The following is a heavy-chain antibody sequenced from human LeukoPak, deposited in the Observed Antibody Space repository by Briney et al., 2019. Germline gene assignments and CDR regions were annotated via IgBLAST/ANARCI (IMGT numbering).Heavy chain of an antibody. CDR2: TSYNGNT. V-gene: IGHV1-18*04. CDR1: GYTFSNYG. J-gene: IGHJ4*02. D-gene: IGHD6-19*01. Sequence: ASVKVSCKASGYTFSNYGISWVRQAPGLGLEWMGWTSYNGNTSYAQKFQDRVTMTTDTSTTTAYMELRSLESDDTAVYYCARHSGSGWQALGYWGQGTLVTVSS. CDR3: ARHSGSGWQALGY.